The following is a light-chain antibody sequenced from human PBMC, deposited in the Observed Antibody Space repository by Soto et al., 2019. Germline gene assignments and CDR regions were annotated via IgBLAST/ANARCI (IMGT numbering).Light chain of an antibody. J-gene: IGLJ3*02. Sequence: QSALTQPASVSGSPGQSITISCTGTSSDVDGYKYVSWYQQHPGKAPKLMIYAVSNRPSGVSNRFSGSKSGDTASLTISGLQPEDEADYYCSSYTSRRTFWVFGGGTKLTVL. V-gene: IGLV2-14*01. CDR3: SSYTSRRTFWV. CDR1: SSDVDGYKY. CDR2: AVS.